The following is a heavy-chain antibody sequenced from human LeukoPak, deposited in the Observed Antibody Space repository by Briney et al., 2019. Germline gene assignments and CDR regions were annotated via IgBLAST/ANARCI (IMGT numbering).Heavy chain of an antibody. CDR1: GFTFSSYA. Sequence: GGSLRLSCAASGFTFSSYAMSWVRQAPGKGLEWVSAISGSGGSTYYADSVKGRFTISRDNSKNTLYLQMNSRRAEDTAVYYCAKDSMITFGGVIVPEGDYWGQGTLVTVSS. V-gene: IGHV3-23*01. CDR2: ISGSGGST. CDR3: AKDSMITFGGVIVPEGDY. J-gene: IGHJ4*02. D-gene: IGHD3-16*02.